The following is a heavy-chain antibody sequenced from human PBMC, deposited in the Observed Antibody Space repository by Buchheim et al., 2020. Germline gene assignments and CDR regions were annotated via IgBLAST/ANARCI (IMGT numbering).Heavy chain of an antibody. V-gene: IGHV4-61*02. CDR2: IYSSGST. Sequence: QLQLQESGPGLVKPSETLSLTCTVSGGSISSSSYYWGWIRQPAGKRLEWIGRIYSSGSTNYNPSLKSRVTMSLDPSRNQFSLKVTSVTAADTAVYYCATDSGFRGWYPAGSYYFDYWGLGTL. CDR1: GGSISSSSYY. J-gene: IGHJ4*02. D-gene: IGHD6-19*01. CDR3: ATDSGFRGWYPAGSYYFDY.